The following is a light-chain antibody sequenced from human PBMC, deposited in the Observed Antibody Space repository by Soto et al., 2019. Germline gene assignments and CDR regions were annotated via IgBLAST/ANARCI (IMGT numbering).Light chain of an antibody. CDR3: QQYGSSPYT. J-gene: IGKJ2*01. V-gene: IGKV3-20*01. Sequence: EIVLTQSPGTLSLSPGERATLSCRASQSVSSNYLAWFQQKPCQAPRLLIYGASSRASGIPDRFSGSGSGTDFTLTISRLEPEDFAVYYWQQYGSSPYTFGQGTKLEIK. CDR1: QSVSSNY. CDR2: GAS.